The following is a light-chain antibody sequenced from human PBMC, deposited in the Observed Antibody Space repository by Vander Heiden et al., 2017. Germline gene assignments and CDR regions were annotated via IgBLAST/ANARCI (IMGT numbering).Light chain of an antibody. CDR3: QQANSFPRT. Sequence: IHLTQSPSSVSASVGDRVTITCRASQGISTWLAWYQQIPGKAPKLLISSASSLQSGVPSRSSGSGSGTDFILTISTLQPEDFATYYCQQANSFPRTFGQGTKVEIK. CDR1: QGISTW. V-gene: IGKV1-12*01. CDR2: SAS. J-gene: IGKJ1*01.